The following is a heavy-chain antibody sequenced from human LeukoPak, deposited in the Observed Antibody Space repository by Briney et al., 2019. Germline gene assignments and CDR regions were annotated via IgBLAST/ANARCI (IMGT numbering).Heavy chain of an antibody. CDR2: IYTSGST. CDR1: GGSISSGSYY. CDR3: ARHGTVVVPALTRPFDY. D-gene: IGHD2-2*01. V-gene: IGHV4-61*02. J-gene: IGHJ4*02. Sequence: SETLSLTCTVSGGSISSGSYYWSWIRQPAGKGLEWIGRIYTSGSTNYNPSLKSRVTISVDTPKNQFSLKLSSVTAADTAVYYCARHGTVVVPALTRPFDYWGQGTLVTVSS.